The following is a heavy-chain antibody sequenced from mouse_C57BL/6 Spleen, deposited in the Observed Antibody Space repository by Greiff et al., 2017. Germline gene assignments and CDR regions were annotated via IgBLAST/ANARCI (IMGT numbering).Heavy chain of an antibody. D-gene: IGHD4-1*01. V-gene: IGHV1-52*01. Sequence: QVQLQQPGAELVRPGSSVKLSCKASGYTFTSYWMHWVKQRPIQGLEWIGNIDPSDSATHYNQKFKDKATLTVDKSSSTAYMQLSSLTSEDSAVYYCANLGRGFAYWGQGTLVTVSA. CDR3: ANLGRGFAY. CDR1: GYTFTSYW. J-gene: IGHJ3*01. CDR2: IDPSDSAT.